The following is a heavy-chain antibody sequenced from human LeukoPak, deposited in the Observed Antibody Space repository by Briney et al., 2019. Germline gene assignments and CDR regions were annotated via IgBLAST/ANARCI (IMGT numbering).Heavy chain of an antibody. Sequence: GGSLRLSCAASGFTFSNYWMHWVRQAPGKGLVWVSRINSDGINTSYADSVKGRFTISRDNAKNTLNLQMNSLRAEDTALYYCAKPYPYCSSTSCYSGYFDYWGQGTLVTVSS. V-gene: IGHV3-74*01. CDR1: GFTFSNYW. D-gene: IGHD2-2*01. CDR2: INSDGINT. CDR3: AKPYPYCSSTSCYSGYFDY. J-gene: IGHJ4*02.